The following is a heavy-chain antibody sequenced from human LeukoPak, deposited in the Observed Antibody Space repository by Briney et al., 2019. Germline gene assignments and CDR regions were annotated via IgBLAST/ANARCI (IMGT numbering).Heavy chain of an antibody. J-gene: IGHJ3*02. Sequence: SETLSLTCTVSGGSISSSSYYWGWIRQPPGKGLEWIGSIYCSGSTYYNPSLKSRVTISVDTSKNQFSLKLSSVTAADTAVYYCASSSGYCTNGVCIGNAFDIWGQGTMVTVSS. CDR1: GGSISSSSYY. D-gene: IGHD2-8*01. CDR3: ASSSGYCTNGVCIGNAFDI. V-gene: IGHV4-39*01. CDR2: IYCSGST.